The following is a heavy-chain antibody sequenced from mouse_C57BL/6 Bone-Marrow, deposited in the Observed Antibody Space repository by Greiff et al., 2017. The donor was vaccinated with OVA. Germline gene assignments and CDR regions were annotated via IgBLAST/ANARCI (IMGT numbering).Heavy chain of an antibody. D-gene: IGHD2-1*01. V-gene: IGHV3-1*01. CDR3: ARDGKLYSWFAY. CDR1: GYSITSGYD. J-gene: IGHJ3*01. CDR2: ISYSGST. Sequence: DVKLQESGPGMVKPSQSLSLTCTVTGYSITSGYDWHWIRHFPGNKLEWMGYISYSGSTNYNPSLKSRISITHDTSKNHFFLKLNSVTTDDTATYYCARDGKLYSWFAYWGQGTLVTVSA.